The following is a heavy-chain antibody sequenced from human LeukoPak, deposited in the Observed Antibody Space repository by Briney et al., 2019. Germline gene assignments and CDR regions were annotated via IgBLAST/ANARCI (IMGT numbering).Heavy chain of an antibody. CDR1: GFTFSSYA. J-gene: IGHJ6*02. CDR2: ISGGGGGT. CDR3: AKDLGGKPYYYYGMDV. Sequence: GGSLRLSCAASGFTFSSYAMTWVRQAPGKGLAWVSAISGGGGGTFYADSVKGRFTISRDNSKNTLYLQMNSLSAEDTAVYYCAKDLGGKPYYYYGMDVWGQGTTVTVSS. V-gene: IGHV3-23*01.